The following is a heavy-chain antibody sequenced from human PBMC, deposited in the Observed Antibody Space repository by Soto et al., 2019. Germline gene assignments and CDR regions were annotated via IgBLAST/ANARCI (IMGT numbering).Heavy chain of an antibody. D-gene: IGHD3-9*01. CDR3: ALGILTCYYDKANWFDP. Sequence: SETLSLTCAVYGGSFSGYYWSWIRQPPGKGLEWIGEINHRGSTNYNPSLKSRVTISVDTSKNHFSLKLSSVTAADTAVYYCALGILTCYYDKANWFDPWGQGTLVTVSS. V-gene: IGHV4-34*01. CDR1: GGSFSGYY. J-gene: IGHJ5*02. CDR2: INHRGST.